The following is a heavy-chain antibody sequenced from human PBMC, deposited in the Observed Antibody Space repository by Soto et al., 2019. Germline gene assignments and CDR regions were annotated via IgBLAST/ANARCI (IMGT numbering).Heavy chain of an antibody. CDR3: ASDPEGQPEYYFDY. CDR1: GFTFSSYA. Sequence: PGGSLRLSCAASGFTFSSYAMHWVRQAPGRGLEWVALISYDGSNRYYADSKKGRFTISRDNSKNTLYLQMNSLRAEDTAIYYCASDPEGQPEYYFDYWGQGTLVTVSS. CDR2: ISYDGSNR. D-gene: IGHD2-2*01. V-gene: IGHV3-30-3*01. J-gene: IGHJ4*02.